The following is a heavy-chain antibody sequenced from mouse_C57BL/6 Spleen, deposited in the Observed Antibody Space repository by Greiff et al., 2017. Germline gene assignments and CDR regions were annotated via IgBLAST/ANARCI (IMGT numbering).Heavy chain of an antibody. CDR2: IHPNSGST. V-gene: IGHV1-64*01. CDR1: GYTFTSYW. CDR3: ARPNCDWFAY. J-gene: IGHJ3*01. D-gene: IGHD4-1*01. Sequence: VQLQQPGAELVKPGASVKLSCKASGYTFTSYWMHWVKQRPGQGLEWIGMIHPNSGSTNYNEKFKSKATLTVDKSSSTDYMQLSRLTSEDSAVYYCARPNCDWFAYWGQGTLVTVSA.